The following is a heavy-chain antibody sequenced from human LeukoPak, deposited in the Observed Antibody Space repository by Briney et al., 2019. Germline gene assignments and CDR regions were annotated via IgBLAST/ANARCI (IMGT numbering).Heavy chain of an antibody. Sequence: SETLSLTCAVYGGSFSGYYWSWIRQPPGKGLEWIGEINHSGSTNYNPSLKSRVTISVDTSKNQFSLKLSSVTAADTAVYYCTRLAYYYDSSGYIDYWGQGTLVTVSS. D-gene: IGHD3-22*01. V-gene: IGHV4-34*01. CDR1: GGSFSGYY. J-gene: IGHJ4*02. CDR3: TRLAYYYDSSGYIDY. CDR2: INHSGST.